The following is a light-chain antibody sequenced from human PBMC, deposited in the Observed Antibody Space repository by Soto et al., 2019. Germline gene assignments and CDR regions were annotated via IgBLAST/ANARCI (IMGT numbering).Light chain of an antibody. CDR1: TTDVDGYDY. Sequence: QSALTQPASVSGSPGQSITISCTGATTDVDGYDYVSWYQQHPGQAPKLMIFDVNNRPSGVSGRFSGSKSGDTSSLTISVLQAEDEGHYYCTSYTGRAPFYVFRSGTKLPVL. J-gene: IGLJ1*01. CDR2: DVN. V-gene: IGLV2-14*03. CDR3: TSYTGRAPFYV.